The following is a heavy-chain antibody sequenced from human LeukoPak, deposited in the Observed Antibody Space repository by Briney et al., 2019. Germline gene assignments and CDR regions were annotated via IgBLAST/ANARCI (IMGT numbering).Heavy chain of an antibody. J-gene: IGHJ4*02. CDR3: ARDHDGGLDY. V-gene: IGHV4-59*01. CDR1: GGSISSYY. D-gene: IGHD5-24*01. Sequence: NPSETLSLTCTVSGGSISSYYWSWIRQPPGKGLEWIGYIYYSGSTNYNPSLKSRVTISVDTSKNQFSLKLSSVTAADTAVYYCARDHDGGLDYWGQGTLVTVSS. CDR2: IYYSGST.